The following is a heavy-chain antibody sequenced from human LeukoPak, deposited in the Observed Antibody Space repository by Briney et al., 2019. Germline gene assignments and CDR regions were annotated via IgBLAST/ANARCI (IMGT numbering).Heavy chain of an antibody. Sequence: PGGSLRLSCVVSGYSFSTNMMTWVRQAPGKGLEWVATILPGESESYRVDSVKGRFTVSRDNAKNSLYLQMISLRVEDTAVYYCMSAHGYWGQGTLVTVSS. J-gene: IGHJ4*02. CDR1: GYSFSTNM. CDR2: ILPGESES. CDR3: MSAHGY. V-gene: IGHV3-7*01.